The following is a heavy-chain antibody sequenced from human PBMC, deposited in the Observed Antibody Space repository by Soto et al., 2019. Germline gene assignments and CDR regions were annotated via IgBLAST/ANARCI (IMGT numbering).Heavy chain of an antibody. CDR3: ARAYESIAAAGNTPWLDP. D-gene: IGHD6-13*01. J-gene: IGHJ5*02. CDR2: IYYSGSP. CDR1: GGSISSSSYS. V-gene: IGHV4-39*01. Sequence: PSETLSLTCTVSGGSISSSSYSWGWSRQHPGKGLEWIGSIYYSGSPYYNPSLKSRVTISVETSKNQFSLKLSSVTAADTAVYYCARAYESIAAAGNTPWLDPWGQGTLVTVSS.